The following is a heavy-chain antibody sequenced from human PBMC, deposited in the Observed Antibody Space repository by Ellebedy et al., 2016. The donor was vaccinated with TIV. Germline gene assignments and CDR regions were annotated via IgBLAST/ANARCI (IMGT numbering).Heavy chain of an antibody. D-gene: IGHD2-2*01. V-gene: IGHV4-39*01. J-gene: IGHJ5*02. CDR3: ARGSHASTWT. CDR1: GGSIIRSSYY. Sequence: MPSETLSLTCSVSGGSIIRSSYYWGWIRQSPGKGLEWIASIYYSGSAYYQPSLKSRLTISVDTSKNQFSLNLTSVTAADTAVYYCARGSHASTWTWGQGTLVTVSS. CDR2: IYYSGSA.